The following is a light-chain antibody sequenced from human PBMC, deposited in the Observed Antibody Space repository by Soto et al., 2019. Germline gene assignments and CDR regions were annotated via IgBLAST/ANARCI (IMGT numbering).Light chain of an antibody. J-gene: IGKJ2*01. V-gene: IGKV3-20*01. Sequence: EIVLTQSPGTLSLSPGERATLSCRASQSVSSSNLAWYQQKPGQAPRLLIYGASSRATGIPDRFSGSGSGTDFTLTISRLEPEDFAVYYCQQYGSSLRGTFGQGTKLEIK. CDR1: QSVSSSN. CDR3: QQYGSSLRGT. CDR2: GAS.